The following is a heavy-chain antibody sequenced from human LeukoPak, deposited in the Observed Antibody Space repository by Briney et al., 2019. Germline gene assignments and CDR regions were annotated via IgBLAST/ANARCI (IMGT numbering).Heavy chain of an antibody. CDR2: INPNSGGT. J-gene: IGHJ5*02. D-gene: IGHD6-6*01. CDR3: ARQLVASSSISFDP. V-gene: IGHV1-2*02. Sequence: ASVKISCKASGYTFTGYFIHWVRQAPGQGLEWMGWINPNSGGTNSAQKFQGRVTMTRDPSISTAYMELSRLRSDDTAVYYCARQLVASSSISFDPWGQGTLVTVSS. CDR1: GYTFTGYF.